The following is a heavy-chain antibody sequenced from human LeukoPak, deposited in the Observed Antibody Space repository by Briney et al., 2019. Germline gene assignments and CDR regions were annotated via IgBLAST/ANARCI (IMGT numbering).Heavy chain of an antibody. D-gene: IGHD5-18*01. V-gene: IGHV3-30*18. CDR1: GFTFSTYG. Sequence: GGSLRLSCAASGFTFSTYGMHWVRQAPGKGLQWVAVISYDGSNKYCADSVQGRFTISRDNSKNTLYLQVNSLRSDDTAVYYCAKDREIKGIQQWSFDYWGQGTLVTVSS. CDR3: AKDREIKGIQQWSFDY. J-gene: IGHJ4*02. CDR2: ISYDGSNK.